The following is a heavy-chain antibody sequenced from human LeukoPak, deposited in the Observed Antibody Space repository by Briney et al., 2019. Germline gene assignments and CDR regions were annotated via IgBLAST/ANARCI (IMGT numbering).Heavy chain of an antibody. J-gene: IGHJ5*02. CDR3: ARDYRKRVNWFDP. Sequence: ASVRVSCKASGYTFTRYDINCVRQATGQGREWMGWMNPNSGNTGYAQKFQGRVTMTRNTSISTAYMELSSLRSEDTAVYYCARDYRKRVNWFDPWGQGTLVTVSS. V-gene: IGHV1-8*01. CDR1: GYTFTRYD. CDR2: MNPNSGNT. D-gene: IGHD4-11*01.